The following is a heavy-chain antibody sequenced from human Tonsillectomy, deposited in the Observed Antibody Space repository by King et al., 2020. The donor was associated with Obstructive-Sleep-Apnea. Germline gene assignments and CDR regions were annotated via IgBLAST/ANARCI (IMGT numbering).Heavy chain of an antibody. D-gene: IGHD3/OR15-3a*01. CDR1: GFSVTSSY. J-gene: IGHJ6*02. CDR3: ARDRYDFGLDNSTLHYYGMDV. CDR2: IYSSGTT. V-gene: IGHV3-53*04. Sequence: VQLVESGGGLVQPGGSLRLSCAASGFSVTSSYINWVRQAPGKGLEWVSVIYSSGTTYYADSLKGRFTISRHNYNNTGYLQMNSMRAEDTAVYYCARDRYDFGLDNSTLHYYGMDVWGQGTTVIVS.